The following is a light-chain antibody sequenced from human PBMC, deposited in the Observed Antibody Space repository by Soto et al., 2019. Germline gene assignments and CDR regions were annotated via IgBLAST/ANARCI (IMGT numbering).Light chain of an antibody. CDR1: QSVSSSF. CDR2: GAS. CDR3: QQYDTSPPT. Sequence: EIVLTQSPGTLSLSPGETAAHSCRASQSVSSSFLAWYQQKPGQAPRLLIYGASSRATGIPDRFSGSGSGTDFILTISRLEPEDFAVYYCQQYDTSPPTFGGGTKVEIK. V-gene: IGKV3-20*01. J-gene: IGKJ4*01.